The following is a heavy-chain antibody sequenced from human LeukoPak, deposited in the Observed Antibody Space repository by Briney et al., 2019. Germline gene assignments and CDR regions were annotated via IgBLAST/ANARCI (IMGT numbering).Heavy chain of an antibody. D-gene: IGHD3-3*01. Sequence: PSQTLSLTCTVSGGSISSGGYYWSWIRQHPGKGLEWIGYIYYSGSTYYNPSPKSRVTISVDTSKNQFSLKLSSVTAADTAVYYCARGLYDFWSGCSNWFDPWGQGTLVTVSS. J-gene: IGHJ5*02. CDR2: IYYSGST. V-gene: IGHV4-31*03. CDR1: GGSISSGGYY. CDR3: ARGLYDFWSGCSNWFDP.